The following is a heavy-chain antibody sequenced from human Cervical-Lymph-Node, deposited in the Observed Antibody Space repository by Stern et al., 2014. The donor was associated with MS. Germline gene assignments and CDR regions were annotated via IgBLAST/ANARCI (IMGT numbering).Heavy chain of an antibody. CDR2: IYYTGTT. J-gene: IGHJ4*02. CDR3: ARGSRVTMTQFDY. V-gene: IGHV4-31*03. CDR1: GGSINSGGYF. D-gene: IGHD2-21*02. Sequence: VQLVESGPGLVKPSQTLSLTCTVSGGSINSGGYFWSWIRQHPGKGLEWIGYIYYTGTTSYNPSLKSRVTILVDASKEQFSLKLSSVTAADTAVYYCARGSRVTMTQFDYWGQGAQVSVSS.